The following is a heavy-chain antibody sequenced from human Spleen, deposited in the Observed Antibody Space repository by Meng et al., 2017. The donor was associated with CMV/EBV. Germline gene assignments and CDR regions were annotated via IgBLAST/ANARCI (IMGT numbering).Heavy chain of an antibody. Sequence: GGSLRLSCAASGFTFSSYSMNWVRQAPGKGLEWVSGISGSGGSTYYADSVKGRFTISRDNSKNTLYLQMNSLRPEDTAVYYCARLTTVVTPGVDYWGQGTLVTVSS. V-gene: IGHV3-23*01. CDR1: GFTFSSYS. J-gene: IGHJ4*02. CDR2: ISGSGGST. CDR3: ARLTTVVTPGVDY. D-gene: IGHD4-23*01.